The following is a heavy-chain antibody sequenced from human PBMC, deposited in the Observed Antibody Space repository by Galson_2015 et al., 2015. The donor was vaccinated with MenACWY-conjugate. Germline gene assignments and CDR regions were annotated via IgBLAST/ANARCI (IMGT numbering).Heavy chain of an antibody. CDR1: GGSINSGGYH. CDR2: IYYSGTT. J-gene: IGHJ4*02. D-gene: IGHD3-22*01. CDR3: ARVNHYDSIAYYFDY. V-gene: IGHV4-31*03. Sequence: TLSLTCSVSGGSINSGGYHWTWIRQHPEKGLEWIGYIYYSGTTSYNPALKSRITISVDTSKNQFSLSLSSVTAADTAVYYCARVNHYDSIAYYFDYWAREPWSPSPQ.